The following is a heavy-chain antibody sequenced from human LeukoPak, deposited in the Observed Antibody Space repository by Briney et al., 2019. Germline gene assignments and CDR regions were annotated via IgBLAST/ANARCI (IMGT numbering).Heavy chain of an antibody. D-gene: IGHD5-24*01. CDR1: GITFSNYQ. J-gene: IGHJ4*02. V-gene: IGHV3-48*03. CDR3: VKDGWLDY. CDR2: ISSSGTTI. Sequence: AGGSLRLSCAASGITFSNYQMNWVRQAPRKGLEWISYISSSGTTIYYADSVKGRFTISRDNAKNSLYLQMNSLRAEDTAIYYCVKDGWLDYWSQGTLVTVSS.